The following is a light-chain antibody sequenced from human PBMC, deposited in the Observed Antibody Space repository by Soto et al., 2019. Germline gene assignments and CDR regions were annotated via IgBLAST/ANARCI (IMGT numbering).Light chain of an antibody. J-gene: IGKJ2*01. CDR2: GAS. Sequence: EIVMTQSPATLSLSPGERAALSCRASQSINSELAWYQQKPGQPPRLLIYGASTRATGVPARFTGSESGSEFTLTISGLQSEDFAVDYCQQDHNWPLTFGQGTRLEI. V-gene: IGKV3-15*01. CDR1: QSINSE. CDR3: QQDHNWPLT.